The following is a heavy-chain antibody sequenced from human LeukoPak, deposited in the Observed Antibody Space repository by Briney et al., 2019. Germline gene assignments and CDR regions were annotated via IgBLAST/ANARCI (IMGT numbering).Heavy chain of an antibody. V-gene: IGHV3-30*02. CDR3: AKDPRIGAAAGTGSDY. D-gene: IGHD6-13*01. J-gene: IGHJ4*02. Sequence: GGSLRLSCAASGFTFSSYGMHWVRQAPGKWLERVAFIRYDGSNKYYADSVEGRFTISRDNSKNTLYLQMNSLRAEDTAVYYCAKDPRIGAAAGTGSDYWGQGTLVTVSS. CDR1: GFTFSSYG. CDR2: IRYDGSNK.